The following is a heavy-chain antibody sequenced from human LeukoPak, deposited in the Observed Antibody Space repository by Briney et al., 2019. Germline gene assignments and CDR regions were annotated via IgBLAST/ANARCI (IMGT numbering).Heavy chain of an antibody. J-gene: IGHJ4*02. Sequence: ASVKVSCKASGYTFTGYYMHWVRQAPGQGLEWMGWINPNSGGTNYAQKFQGRVTMTRDTSISTAYMELSRLRSDDTAVYYCARYRAMALSYYSDYWGQGTLVTVSS. CDR3: ARYRAMALSYYSDY. D-gene: IGHD5-24*01. CDR2: INPNSGGT. CDR1: GYTFTGYY. V-gene: IGHV1-2*02.